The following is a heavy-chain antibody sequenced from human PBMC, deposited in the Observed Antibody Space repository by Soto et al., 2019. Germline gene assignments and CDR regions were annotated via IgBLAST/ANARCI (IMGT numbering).Heavy chain of an antibody. CDR2: IIPIFGTA. J-gene: IGHJ6*02. CDR3: AVGATTDYYYGMDV. CDR1: GGTFSSYA. Sequence: SVKVSCKASGGTFSSYAISWVRQAPGQGLEWMGGIIPIFGTANYAQKFQGRVTITADKSTSTAYMELSSLRSEDTAVYYWAVGATTDYYYGMDVWGQGTTVTVSS. V-gene: IGHV1-69*06. D-gene: IGHD1-26*01.